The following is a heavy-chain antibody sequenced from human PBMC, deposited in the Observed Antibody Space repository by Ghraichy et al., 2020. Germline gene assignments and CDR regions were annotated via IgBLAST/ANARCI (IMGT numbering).Heavy chain of an antibody. D-gene: IGHD3-10*01. J-gene: IGHJ4*02. CDR1: GDSVSSNSAA. V-gene: IGHV6-1*01. CDR2: TYYKSKWYY. CDR3: AREAKSSLHFEY. Sequence: SQTLSLTCAISGDSVSSNSAAWNWIRQSPSRGLEWLGRTYYKSKWYYDYALSVKSRITLNPDTSKNQFSLQLNSVTPEDTAVYYCAREAKSSLHFEYWGQGTLVTVSS.